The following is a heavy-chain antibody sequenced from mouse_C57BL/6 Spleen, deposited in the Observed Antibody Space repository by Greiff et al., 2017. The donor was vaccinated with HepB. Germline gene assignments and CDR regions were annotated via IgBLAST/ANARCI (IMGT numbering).Heavy chain of an antibody. D-gene: IGHD3-2*02. J-gene: IGHJ4*01. CDR1: GYTFTSYW. Sequence: VQLQQPGAELVMPGASVKLSCKASGYTFTSYWMHWVKQRPGQGLEWIGEIDPSDSYTNYNQKFKGKSTLTVDKSSSTAYMQLSSRTSEDSAVYYCARGTAQAGAMDYWGQGTSVTVSS. CDR2: IDPSDSYT. V-gene: IGHV1-69*01. CDR3: ARGTAQAGAMDY.